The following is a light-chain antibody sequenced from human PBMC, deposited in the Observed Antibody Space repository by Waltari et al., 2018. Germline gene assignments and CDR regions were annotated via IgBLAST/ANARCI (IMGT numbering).Light chain of an antibody. J-gene: IGLJ2*01. CDR2: DVD. CDR1: SSDIGGYKY. V-gene: IGLV2-11*01. Sequence: QSALTQPRSVSGSPGQSVTLSCTGTSSDIGGYKYVSWYQQPPGKAPKLVISDVDKRPSGVPDRFCGSTAGNTASLTISGLQTDDEADYYCCSYAGRYTSVFGGGTRVTVL. CDR3: CSYAGRYTSV.